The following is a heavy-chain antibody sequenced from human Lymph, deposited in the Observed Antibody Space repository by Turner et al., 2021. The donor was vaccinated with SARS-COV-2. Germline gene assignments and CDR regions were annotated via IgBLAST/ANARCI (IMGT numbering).Heavy chain of an antibody. CDR1: GFTFSTYA. CDR2: ISYDGFNK. D-gene: IGHD1-26*01. Sequence: QVQLVESGGGVFHPGRSMRLPCAASGFTFSTYAIHWVRQAPGKGLEWVAVISYDGFNKYYSDSVKGQFTISRDNSKNTLYLQMSSLRAEDTAVYYCARGSGSYLSAFDIWGQGTMVTVSS. J-gene: IGHJ3*02. V-gene: IGHV3-30*04. CDR3: ARGSGSYLSAFDI.